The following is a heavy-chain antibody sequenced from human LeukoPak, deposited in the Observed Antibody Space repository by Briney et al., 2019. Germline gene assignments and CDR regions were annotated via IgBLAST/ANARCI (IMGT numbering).Heavy chain of an antibody. CDR3: AREVRKTVTSRALDY. V-gene: IGHV3-21*01. J-gene: IGHJ4*02. Sequence: GGSLRLSRAASGFTFSSYSMNWVRQAPGKGLEWVSSISSSSSYIYYADSVKGRFTISRDNAKNSLYLQMNSLRAEDTAVYYCAREVRKTVTSRALDYWGQGTLVTVSS. D-gene: IGHD4-17*01. CDR1: GFTFSSYS. CDR2: ISSSSSYI.